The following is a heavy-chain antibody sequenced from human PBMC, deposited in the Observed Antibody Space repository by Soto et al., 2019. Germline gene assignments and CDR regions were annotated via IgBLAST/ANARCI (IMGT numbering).Heavy chain of an antibody. CDR3: ARVERGITIFGVVIPPFDY. CDR1: GFTFSDYY. V-gene: IGHV3-11*01. CDR2: ISSSGTTI. J-gene: IGHJ4*02. Sequence: PGGSLRLSCAASGFTFSDYYMSWIRQAPGKGLEWVSYISSSGTTIYYADSVKGRFTISRDNAKNSLYLQLNSLRAEDTAVYYCARVERGITIFGVVIPPFDYWGQETLVTVSS. D-gene: IGHD3-3*01.